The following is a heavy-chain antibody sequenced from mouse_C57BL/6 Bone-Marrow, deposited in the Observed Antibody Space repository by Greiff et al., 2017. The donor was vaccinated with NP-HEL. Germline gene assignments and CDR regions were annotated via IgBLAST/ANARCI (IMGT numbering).Heavy chain of an antibody. Sequence: EVNVVESGGGLVKPGGSLKLSCAASGFTFSSYAMSWVRQTPEKRLEWVATISDGGSYTYYPDNVKGRFTISRDNAKNNLYLQMSHLKSEDTAMYYCARVDGYYSFDYWGQGTTLTVSS. V-gene: IGHV5-4*03. CDR2: ISDGGSYT. CDR1: GFTFSSYA. CDR3: ARVDGYYSFDY. D-gene: IGHD2-3*01. J-gene: IGHJ2*01.